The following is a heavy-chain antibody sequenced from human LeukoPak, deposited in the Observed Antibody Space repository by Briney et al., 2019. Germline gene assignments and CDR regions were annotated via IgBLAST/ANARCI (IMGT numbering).Heavy chain of an antibody. CDR2: IIPIFGTA. D-gene: IGHD6-19*01. CDR1: GGTFSSYA. J-gene: IGHJ6*02. V-gene: IGHV1-69*13. CDR3: AGVRVYSSGPLYYYYGMDV. Sequence: GASVKVSCKASGGTFSSYAISWVRQAPGQGLEWMGGIIPIFGTANYAQKFQGRVTITADESTSTAYMELSSLRSEDTAVYYCAGVRVYSSGPLYYYYGMDVWGQGTTVTVSS.